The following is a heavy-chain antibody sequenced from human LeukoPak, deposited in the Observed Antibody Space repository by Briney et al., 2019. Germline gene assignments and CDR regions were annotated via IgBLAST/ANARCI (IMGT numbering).Heavy chain of an antibody. J-gene: IGHJ4*02. CDR1: GFTFSSYE. D-gene: IGHD1-26*01. CDR2: ISSSGSTI. Sequence: GGSPRLSCAASGFTFSSYEMNWVRQAPGKGLEWVSYISSSGSTIYYADSVKGRFTISRDNAKNSLYLQMNSLRAEDTAVYYCARAPTVVGATGFDYWGQGTLVTVSS. CDR3: ARAPTVVGATGFDY. V-gene: IGHV3-48*03.